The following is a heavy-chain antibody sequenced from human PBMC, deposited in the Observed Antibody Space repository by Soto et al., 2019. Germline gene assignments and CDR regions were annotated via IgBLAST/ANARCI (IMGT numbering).Heavy chain of an antibody. J-gene: IGHJ4*02. CDR2: IWNDGSNK. CDR3: ARDRGVTTFYFDY. V-gene: IGHV3-33*01. D-gene: IGHD4-17*01. Sequence: QVQLVESGGGVVQPGRSLRLSCAASGFTFSNYGMHWVRQAPGRGLEWVAVIWNDGSNKYYAHSVKGRFTFSRDNSKNTLYLQMNSLRAEDTAVYYCARDRGVTTFYFDYWGQGTLVTVSS. CDR1: GFTFSNYG.